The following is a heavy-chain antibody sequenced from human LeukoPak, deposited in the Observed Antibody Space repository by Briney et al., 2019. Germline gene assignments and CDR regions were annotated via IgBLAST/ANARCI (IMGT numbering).Heavy chain of an antibody. V-gene: IGHV1-18*01. D-gene: IGHD3-9*01. J-gene: IGHJ6*03. CDR2: ISAYNGNT. CDR3: ARDRNRVPYYDILTGYLDYYYMDV. CDR1: GYTFTSYG. Sequence: GASVKVSCKASGYTFTSYGISWVRQAPGQGLEWMGWISAYNGNTNYAQKLQGRVTMTTDISTSTAYMELRSLRSDDTAVYYCARDRNRVPYYDILTGYLDYYYMDVWGKGTTVTVSS.